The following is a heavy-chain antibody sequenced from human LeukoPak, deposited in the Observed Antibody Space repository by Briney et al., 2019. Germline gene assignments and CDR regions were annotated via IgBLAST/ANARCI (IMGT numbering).Heavy chain of an antibody. D-gene: IGHD6-13*01. V-gene: IGHV3-30-3*01. J-gene: IGHJ4*02. CDR2: ISYDGSNK. CDR3: ARDFYSKQQLGRGDFDY. CDR1: GFTFSSYA. Sequence: GGSLRLSYAASGFTFSSYAMHWVRQAPGKGLEWVAVISYDGSNKYYADSVKGRFTISRDNSKNTLYLQMNSLRAEDTAVYYCARDFYSKQQLGRGDFDYWGQGTLVTVSS.